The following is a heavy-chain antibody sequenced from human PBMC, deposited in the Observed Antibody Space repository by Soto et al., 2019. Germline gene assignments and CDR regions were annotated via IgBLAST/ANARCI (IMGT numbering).Heavy chain of an antibody. CDR1: GYTFTSYG. CDR2: ISAYNGNT. D-gene: IGHD3-3*01. Sequence: ASVKVSCKASGYTFTSYGISWVRQAPGQGLEWMGWISAYNGNTHYAQKLQGRVTMTTDTSTDTAYMELRSLRSEDTAVYYCATERYYVFWGGPNWFDPWAQGTLVTVSS. CDR3: ATERYYVFWGGPNWFDP. V-gene: IGHV1-18*01. J-gene: IGHJ5*02.